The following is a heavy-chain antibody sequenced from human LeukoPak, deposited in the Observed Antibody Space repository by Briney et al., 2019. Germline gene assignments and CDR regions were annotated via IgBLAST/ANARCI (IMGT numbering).Heavy chain of an antibody. CDR1: GGSISSGDYY. CDR3: ARQTGRWLQFPFDY. Sequence: SETLSLTCTVSGGSISSGDYYWSWIRQPPGKGLEWIGYIYYSGSTYYNPSLKSRVTISVDTSKNQFSLKLSSVTAADTAVYYCARQTGRWLQFPFDYWGQGTLVTVSS. D-gene: IGHD5-24*01. J-gene: IGHJ4*02. CDR2: IYYSGST. V-gene: IGHV4-30-4*08.